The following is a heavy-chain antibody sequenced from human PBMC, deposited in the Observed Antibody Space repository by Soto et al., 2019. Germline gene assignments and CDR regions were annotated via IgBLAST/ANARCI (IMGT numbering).Heavy chain of an antibody. CDR3: ARDLAYVMDV. V-gene: IGHV3-74*01. Sequence: GGSLRLSCAASGFTFSSYWMHWVRQAPGKGLVWVSLINSDGSSTTYADSVKGRFTISRDNAKNTLYLQMNSLRAEDTAVYYCARDLAYVMDVWGQGTTVTVSS. J-gene: IGHJ6*02. CDR1: GFTFSSYW. D-gene: IGHD3-3*02. CDR2: INSDGSST.